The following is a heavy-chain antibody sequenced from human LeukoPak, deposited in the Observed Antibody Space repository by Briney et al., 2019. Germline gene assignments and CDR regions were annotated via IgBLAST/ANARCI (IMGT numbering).Heavy chain of an antibody. Sequence: ASVKVSCKASGYTFTGYYMHWVRQAPGQGLEWMGWISPNSGGTNYAQKFQGWVTMTRDTSISTAYMELSRLRSDDTAVYYCATSGVLWFGELNAFDIWGQGTMVTVSS. D-gene: IGHD3-10*01. CDR3: ATSGVLWFGELNAFDI. V-gene: IGHV1-2*04. CDR1: GYTFTGYY. CDR2: ISPNSGGT. J-gene: IGHJ3*02.